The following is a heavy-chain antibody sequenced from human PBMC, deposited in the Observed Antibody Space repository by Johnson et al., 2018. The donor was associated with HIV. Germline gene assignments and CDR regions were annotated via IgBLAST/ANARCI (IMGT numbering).Heavy chain of an antibody. CDR3: AKGWVVGASKREVDALDI. Sequence: VQLVESGGGLVQPWGSLKLSCAASGFTFSGSGMHWVRQASGKGLEWVANIKQDESEKYYVDSVKGRITISRDNAKNKVYRQMKSLRAEDTAVYHCAKGWVVGASKREVDALDIWGQGKMVTVSS. J-gene: IGHJ3*02. V-gene: IGHV3-7*05. CDR1: GFTFSGSG. CDR2: IKQDESEK. D-gene: IGHD1-26*01.